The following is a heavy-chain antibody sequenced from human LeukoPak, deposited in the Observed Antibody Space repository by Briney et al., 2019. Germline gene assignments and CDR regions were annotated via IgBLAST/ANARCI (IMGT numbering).Heavy chain of an antibody. Sequence: GRSLRLSCAASGFTVSSNYMSWVRQAPGKGLEWVSVIYSGGSTYYADSVKGRFTISRDNSKNTLYLQMNSLRADDTAVYYCARIYPRLAAAGNWGQGTLVTVSP. V-gene: IGHV3-66*01. J-gene: IGHJ4*02. CDR2: IYSGGST. CDR1: GFTVSSNY. CDR3: ARIYPRLAAAGN. D-gene: IGHD6-13*01.